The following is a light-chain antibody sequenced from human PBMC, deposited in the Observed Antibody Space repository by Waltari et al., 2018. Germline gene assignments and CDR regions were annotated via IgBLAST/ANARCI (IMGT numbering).Light chain of an antibody. CDR2: GRG. J-gene: IGLJ2*01. V-gene: IGLV1-44*01. Sequence: QSQLTQPPSASGTPGQRVTISCSGSDSNIGRNSVNWYQQFPGTAPKLLVYGRGQRPSAVPDHFSASKYGPSAYLPNSGLQSYDESTYYCAAWDDNVNGRVAFGGGTKLTVL. CDR1: DSNIGRNS. CDR3: AAWDDNVNGRVA.